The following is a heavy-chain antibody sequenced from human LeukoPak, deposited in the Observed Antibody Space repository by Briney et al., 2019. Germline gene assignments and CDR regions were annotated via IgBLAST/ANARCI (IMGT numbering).Heavy chain of an antibody. CDR2: MNPNSGNT. D-gene: IGHD2-21*02. Sequence: GASVKVSCKASGYTFTSYDINWVRQATGQGLEWMGWMNPNSGNTGYAQKFQGRVTMTRNTSISTAYMELSSLRSEDTAVYYCARGRTPYCGGDCYSVFDYWGQGTLVTVSS. J-gene: IGHJ4*02. CDR3: ARGRTPYCGGDCYSVFDY. CDR1: GYTFTSYD. V-gene: IGHV1-8*01.